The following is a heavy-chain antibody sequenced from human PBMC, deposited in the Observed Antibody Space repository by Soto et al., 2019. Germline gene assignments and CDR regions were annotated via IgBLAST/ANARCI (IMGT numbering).Heavy chain of an antibody. D-gene: IGHD3-10*01. Sequence: QVQLVQSGAEVKKPGSSVRVSCKASGDTFTFYSINWVRQAPGLGLEWMGMINTILRMSNYAQRFKGRVTMTADKATSTAYMERSSRRSDDTAMYYCASSYGSGYRALDYWGQGALVTVYS. V-gene: IGHV1-69*02. CDR2: INTILRMS. J-gene: IGHJ4*02. CDR3: ASSYGSGYRALDY. CDR1: GDTFTFYS.